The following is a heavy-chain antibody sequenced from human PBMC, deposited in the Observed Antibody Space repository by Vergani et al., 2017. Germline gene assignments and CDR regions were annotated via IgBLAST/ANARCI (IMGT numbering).Heavy chain of an antibody. CDR1: GGSFSGYY. V-gene: IGHV4-34*01. J-gene: IGHJ4*02. D-gene: IGHD3-22*01. CDR3: ARTLTYRSGYYSY. Sequence: QVQLQQWGAGLLKPSETLSPTCAVYGGSFSGYYWSWIRQPPGKGLEWIGEINHSGSTNHNPSLKSRVTISVDTSKNQFSLKLSSVTAADTAVYYCARTLTYRSGYYSYWGQGTLVTVSS. CDR2: INHSGST.